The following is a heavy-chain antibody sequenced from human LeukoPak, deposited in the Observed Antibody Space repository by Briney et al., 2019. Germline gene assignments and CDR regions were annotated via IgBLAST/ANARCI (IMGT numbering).Heavy chain of an antibody. J-gene: IGHJ4*02. CDR1: GFTVSSNY. D-gene: IGHD3-22*01. Sequence: PGGSLRLSCAASGFTVSSNYMSWVRQAPGKGLEWVSVIYSGGSTYYADSVKGRFTISRDNSKNTLYLQMNSLRAEDTAVYYCAKAHLTYYYDSSGYYWGQGTLVTVSS. CDR3: AKAHLTYYYDSSGYY. V-gene: IGHV3-53*01. CDR2: IYSGGST.